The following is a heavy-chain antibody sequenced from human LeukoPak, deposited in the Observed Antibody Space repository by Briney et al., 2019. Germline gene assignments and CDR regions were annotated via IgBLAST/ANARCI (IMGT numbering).Heavy chain of an antibody. CDR1: GFTFSSYA. J-gene: IGHJ6*02. Sequence: GRSLRLSCAASGFTFSSYAMHWVRQAPGKGLEWVAVISYDGSNKYYADSVKGRFTISRDNAKNSLYLQMNSLRAEDTAVYYCTRGFEDYYYGMDVWGQGTTVTVSS. V-gene: IGHV3-30-3*01. CDR3: TRGFEDYYYGMDV. CDR2: ISYDGSNK. D-gene: IGHD3-9*01.